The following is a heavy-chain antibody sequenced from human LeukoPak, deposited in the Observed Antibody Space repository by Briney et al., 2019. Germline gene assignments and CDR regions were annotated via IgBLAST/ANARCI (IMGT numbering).Heavy chain of an antibody. D-gene: IGHD4-23*01. V-gene: IGHV1-3*01. Sequence: GASVEVSCKASGYTFTSYAMHWVRQAPGQRLEWMGWINAGNGNTKYSQKFQGRVTITRDTSASTAYMELSSLRSEDTAVYYCARVYGGIFRHFYYYGMDVWGQGTTVTVSS. CDR2: INAGNGNT. CDR1: GYTFTSYA. J-gene: IGHJ6*02. CDR3: ARVYGGIFRHFYYYGMDV.